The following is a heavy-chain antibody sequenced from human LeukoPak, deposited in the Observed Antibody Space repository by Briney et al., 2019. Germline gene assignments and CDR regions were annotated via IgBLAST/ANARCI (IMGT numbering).Heavy chain of an antibody. CDR3: ARDRGQLLRMDV. D-gene: IGHD2-2*01. Sequence: GGSLRLSCAASGFTFSSYAMHWVRQAPGKGLEWVAVTSYDGSNKYYADSVKGRFTISRDNSKNTLYLQMNSLRAEDTAVYYCARDRGQLLRMDVWGKGTTVTASS. J-gene: IGHJ6*04. V-gene: IGHV3-30*04. CDR1: GFTFSSYA. CDR2: TSYDGSNK.